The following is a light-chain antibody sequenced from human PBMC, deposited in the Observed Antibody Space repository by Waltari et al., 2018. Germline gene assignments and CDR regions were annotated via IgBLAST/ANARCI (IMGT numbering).Light chain of an antibody. J-gene: IGKJ1*01. V-gene: IGKV3-11*01. CDR3: QHHDNRPPWT. CDR2: DAS. Sequence: EIVLTQSPATLSLSPGERATLSCRASQSVNNYLLWYQQKPGQAPRLVIIDASSSAQGIPARFSGSGSGSDINLTISSLEPDDYAVYYYQHHDNRPPWTFGQGTRVEV. CDR1: QSVNNY.